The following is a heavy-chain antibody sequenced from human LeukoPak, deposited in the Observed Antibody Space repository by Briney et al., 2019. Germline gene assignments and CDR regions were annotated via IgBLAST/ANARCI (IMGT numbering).Heavy chain of an antibody. V-gene: IGHV1-18*01. Sequence: ASVKVSCKASGYTFSSYGISWVRQAPGQGLEWMGWISAYNGHTNYAQKLQGRVTMTTDTSTSTAYMELRSLRSDDTAVYYCARGGRWGLPRPYAFDIWGQGTKVTVSS. CDR1: GYTFSSYG. J-gene: IGHJ3*02. D-gene: IGHD2-15*01. CDR3: ARGGRWGLPRPYAFDI. CDR2: ISAYNGHT.